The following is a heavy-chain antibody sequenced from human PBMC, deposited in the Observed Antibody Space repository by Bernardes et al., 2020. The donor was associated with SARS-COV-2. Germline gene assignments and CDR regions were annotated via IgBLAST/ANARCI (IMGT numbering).Heavy chain of an antibody. CDR2: TRNKANSYST. V-gene: IGHV3-72*01. J-gene: IGHJ4*02. Sequence: GGSVRLFCAASGFTFSDHYMDWVRQAPGKGLQWVARTRNKANSYSTEYAASVRGRFTISRDESKNLLYLQMNSLKTEDTAVYYCTRASGGGYSPLDYWGQGTLVTVSS. CDR3: TRASGGGYSPLDY. D-gene: IGHD1-26*01. CDR1: GFTFSDHY.